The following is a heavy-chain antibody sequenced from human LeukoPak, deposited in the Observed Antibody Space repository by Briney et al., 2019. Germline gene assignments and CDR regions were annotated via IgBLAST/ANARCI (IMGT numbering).Heavy chain of an antibody. J-gene: IGHJ4*02. V-gene: IGHV4-4*02. D-gene: IGHD1-1*01. Sequence: SGTLSLTCAVSGGSISSTNWWSWVRQPPGKGLEWIGEISHSGSTNYNPSLESRVTMSVDTSKNHFSLRLTSVTAADTAVYFCARVTGTIPFDCWGQGALVTVSS. CDR1: GGSISSTNW. CDR3: ARVTGTIPFDC. CDR2: ISHSGST.